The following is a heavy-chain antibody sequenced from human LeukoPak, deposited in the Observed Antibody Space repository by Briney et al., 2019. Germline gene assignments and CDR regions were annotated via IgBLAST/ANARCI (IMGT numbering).Heavy chain of an antibody. Sequence: GGSLRLSCAASGFTFTDYSMSWVRQAPGKGLEWVSGLGRRGENRYYATSVRGRFSISRDNSKDTVYLQMNSLRAEDTAIYYCVKDRPCETCMPMDAWGQGTTVTVSS. J-gene: IGHJ6*02. CDR2: LGRRGENR. CDR1: GFTFTDYS. CDR3: VKDRPCETCMPMDA. V-gene: IGHV3-23*01. D-gene: IGHD2-2*01.